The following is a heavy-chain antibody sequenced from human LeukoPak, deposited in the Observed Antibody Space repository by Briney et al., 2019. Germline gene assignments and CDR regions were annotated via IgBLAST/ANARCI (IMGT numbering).Heavy chain of an antibody. CDR3: ARDRAWNYFDY. CDR1: GFTFSRHG. CDR2: ISNDGSRK. V-gene: IGHV3-30*03. D-gene: IGHD3-3*01. J-gene: IGHJ4*02. Sequence: GGSLRLSCVPSGFTFSRHGMHWVRQAPGKGLEWVAIISNDGSRKYYAHSVEGRFTISRDNSKNTLYLQMDSLRAEDTAVYYCARDRAWNYFDYWGQGTLVTVSS.